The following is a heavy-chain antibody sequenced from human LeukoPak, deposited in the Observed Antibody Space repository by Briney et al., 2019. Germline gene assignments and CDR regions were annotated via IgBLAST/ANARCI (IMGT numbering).Heavy chain of an antibody. CDR2: ISWNSGSI. J-gene: IGHJ4*02. D-gene: IGHD1-26*01. CDR1: GFTFDDYA. V-gene: IGHV3-9*01. CDR3: AKGDFSGRFDY. Sequence: GGSLRLSCAASGFTFDDYAMHWVRQAPGKGLEWVSGISWNSGSIGCADSVKGRFTISRDNAKNSLYLQMNSLRAEDTALYYCAKGDFSGRFDYWGQGTLVTVSS.